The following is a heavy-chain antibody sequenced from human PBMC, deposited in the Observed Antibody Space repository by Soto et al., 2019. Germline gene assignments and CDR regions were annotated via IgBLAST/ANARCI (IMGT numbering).Heavy chain of an antibody. V-gene: IGHV4-59*03. CDR1: GGSINNYY. Sequence: PSETLSLTCTVSGGSINNYYWSWIRQPPGKGLEWIGNIYYSGSTNYNPSLKSRITISIDTSKEEFSLNLNSVAAADTAVYYCAVSTGSSQYYFDSVGQGALVTVLL. D-gene: IGHD6-6*01. CDR2: IYYSGST. CDR3: AVSTGSSQYYFDS. J-gene: IGHJ4*02.